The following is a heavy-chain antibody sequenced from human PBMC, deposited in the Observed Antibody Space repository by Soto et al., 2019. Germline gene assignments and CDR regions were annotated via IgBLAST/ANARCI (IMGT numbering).Heavy chain of an antibody. CDR2: IYYSGST. Sequence: SETLSLTCTVSYGSISSYYWSWIRQPPGKGLEWIGYIYYSGSTNYNPSLKSRVTISVDTSKNQFSLKLSSVTAADTAVYYCARQGPYGMDVWGQATPVTVS. V-gene: IGHV4-59*08. CDR1: YGSISSYY. CDR3: ARQGPYGMDV. J-gene: IGHJ6*02.